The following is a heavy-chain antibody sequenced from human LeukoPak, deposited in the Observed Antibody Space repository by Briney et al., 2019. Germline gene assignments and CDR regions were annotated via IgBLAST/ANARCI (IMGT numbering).Heavy chain of an antibody. D-gene: IGHD1-1*01. Sequence: PGGSLRLSCAASGFTFYDYAMHWVRHARGRGLEWVSGISWNSGSIGYADSVKGRFTISRDNAKNSLYLQMNSLRAEDTALYYCAKLSTDTSNTPFDYWGQGTLVTVSS. J-gene: IGHJ4*02. V-gene: IGHV3-9*01. CDR1: GFTFYDYA. CDR2: ISWNSGSI. CDR3: AKLSTDTSNTPFDY.